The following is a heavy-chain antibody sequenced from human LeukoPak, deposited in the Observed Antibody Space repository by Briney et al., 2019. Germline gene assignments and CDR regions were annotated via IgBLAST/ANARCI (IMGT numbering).Heavy chain of an antibody. V-gene: IGHV1-46*01. CDR3: ARDNTAGGPFAY. D-gene: IGHD6-13*01. CDR1: GNTFTVYK. CDR2: INPSGGRT. J-gene: IGHJ4*02. Sequence: AASVKVSCKASGNTFTVYKMHWVRQAPGQGLEWMGIINPSGGRTNYAQKFQGRVTMTRDTSASAVYMELSSLRSEDTAMYYCARDNTAGGPFAYWGQGTLVTVSS.